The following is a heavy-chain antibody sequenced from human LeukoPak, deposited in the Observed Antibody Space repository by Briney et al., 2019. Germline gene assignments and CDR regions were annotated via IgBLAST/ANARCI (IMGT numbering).Heavy chain of an antibody. CDR3: ARDGYFDL. V-gene: IGHV1-18*01. J-gene: IGHJ2*01. Sequence: PGASVTVSCKASGYTFTTHGIAWARQAPGQGLEWMGWISAHNGNTNYAQSLQGRVTMTTDTSTNTAYMELRSLRSDDTAVYYCARDGYFDLWGRGTLVTVSS. CDR2: ISAHNGNT. CDR1: GYTFTTHG.